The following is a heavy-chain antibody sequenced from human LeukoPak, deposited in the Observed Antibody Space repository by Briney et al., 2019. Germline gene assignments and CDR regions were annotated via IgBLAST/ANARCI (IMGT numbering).Heavy chain of an antibody. CDR3: ARNHYDVWSGYPYNWLDP. V-gene: IGHV4-34*01. J-gene: IGHJ5*02. CDR2: INHSGST. CDR1: GGSFSGYY. Sequence: PSETLSLTCAVYGGSFSGYYWSWIRQPPGKGLEWIGEINHSGSTNYNPSLKSRVTISVDTSKNQFSLKLSSVTAADTAVYYCARNHYDVWSGYPYNWLDPWGQGTQVTVSS. D-gene: IGHD3-3*01.